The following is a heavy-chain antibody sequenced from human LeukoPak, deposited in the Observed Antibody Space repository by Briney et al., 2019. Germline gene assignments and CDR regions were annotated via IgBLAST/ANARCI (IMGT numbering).Heavy chain of an antibody. CDR3: ARLPDYGDYGDDY. Sequence: SVKVSCKASGGTFSSYAISWVRQAPGQGLEWTGGIIPIFGTANYAQKFQGRVTITADESTSTAYMELSSLRSEDTAVYYCARLPDYGDYGDDYWGQGTLVTVSS. CDR2: IIPIFGTA. D-gene: IGHD4-17*01. J-gene: IGHJ4*02. CDR1: GGTFSSYA. V-gene: IGHV1-69*13.